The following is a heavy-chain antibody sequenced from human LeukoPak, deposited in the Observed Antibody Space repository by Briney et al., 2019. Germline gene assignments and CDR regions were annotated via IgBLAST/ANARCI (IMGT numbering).Heavy chain of an antibody. CDR2: ISGSGVST. Sequence: GGSLRLSCAASGFTFSTYAMSWVRQPPGKGLEWVSGISGSGVSTYYADSVKGRFTISRDNSKNTLYLQMNNLRAEDTAVYYCAKDPGSTIIDYYYYMDVWGKGTTVTISS. J-gene: IGHJ6*03. D-gene: IGHD5/OR15-5a*01. CDR3: AKDPGSTIIDYYYYMDV. V-gene: IGHV3-23*01. CDR1: GFTFSTYA.